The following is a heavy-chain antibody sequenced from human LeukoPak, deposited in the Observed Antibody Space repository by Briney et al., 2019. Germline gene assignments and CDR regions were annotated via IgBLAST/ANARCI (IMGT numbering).Heavy chain of an antibody. CDR1: GYSISSGYY. CDR2: IYHSGST. Sequence: PSETLSLTCTVSGYSISSGYYWGWIRQPPGKGLEWIGSIYHSGSTYYNPSLKSRVTMSVDTSKNQFSLKLSSVTAADTAVYYCAREFRKGWDWFDPWGQGTLVTVSS. V-gene: IGHV4-38-2*02. D-gene: IGHD1-26*01. CDR3: AREFRKGWDWFDP. J-gene: IGHJ5*02.